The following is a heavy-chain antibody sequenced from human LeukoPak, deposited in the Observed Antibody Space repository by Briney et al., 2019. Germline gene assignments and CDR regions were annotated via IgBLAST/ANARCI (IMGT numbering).Heavy chain of an antibody. CDR2: IYYSGST. J-gene: IGHJ5*01. V-gene: IGHV4-59*13. CDR1: GGSISSYY. Sequence: PSETLSLTCTVSGGSISSYYWSWIRQPPGKGLEWIGYIYYSGSTKYNPSLKSRVTISVDTSKNHFSLNLSSVTAADTAVYYCARGGVWSGYSPDSWGQGTLVTVSS. D-gene: IGHD3-3*01. CDR3: ARGGVWSGYSPDS.